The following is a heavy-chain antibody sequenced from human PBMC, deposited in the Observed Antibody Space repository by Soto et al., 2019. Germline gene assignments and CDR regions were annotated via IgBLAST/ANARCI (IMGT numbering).Heavy chain of an antibody. CDR2: IYYSGST. CDR3: GRGIKAAAGPISNYYYYMDV. V-gene: IGHV4-59*01. Sequence: SETLSLTCTVSGGSISSYYWSWIRQPPGKGLEWIGYIYYSGSTNYNPSLKSRVTISVDTSKNQFSLKLSSVTAADTAVYYCGRGIKAAAGPISNYYYYMDVWGKGTTVTVSS. D-gene: IGHD6-13*01. CDR1: GGSISSYY. J-gene: IGHJ6*03.